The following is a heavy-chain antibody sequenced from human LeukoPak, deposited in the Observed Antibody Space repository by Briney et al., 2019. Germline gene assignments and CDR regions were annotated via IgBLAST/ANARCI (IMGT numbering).Heavy chain of an antibody. CDR3: ARDRSGSYDAFDI. Sequence: GGSLRLSCAASGFTFSSYWMSWVRQAPGKGLEWVANIKQDGSEKYHVDSVKGRFTISRDNAKNSLYLQMNSLRAEDTAVYYCARDRSGSYDAFDIWGQGTMVTVSS. J-gene: IGHJ3*02. CDR2: IKQDGSEK. V-gene: IGHV3-7*01. D-gene: IGHD5-12*01. CDR1: GFTFSSYW.